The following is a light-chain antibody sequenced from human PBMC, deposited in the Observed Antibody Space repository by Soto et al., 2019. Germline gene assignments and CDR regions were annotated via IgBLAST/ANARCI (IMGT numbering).Light chain of an antibody. Sequence: VLTQPPSVSAAPGQRVTISCSGRTSNIGYNFVSWYQQFPGAAPKLLIFENDKRVSGTTDRFSGSKSGTSGTLAITGLQTGDESDSYVATCESSLSIAFFGGGPNLTVL. V-gene: IGLV1-51*02. CDR2: END. CDR1: TSNIGYNF. CDR3: ATCESSLSIAF. J-gene: IGLJ2*01.